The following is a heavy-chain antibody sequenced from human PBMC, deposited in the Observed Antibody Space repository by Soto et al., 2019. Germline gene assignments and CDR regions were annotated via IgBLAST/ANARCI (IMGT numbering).Heavy chain of an antibody. Sequence: GESLKISCRSYVYRFTNYWIAWVRPVPGKGLEWMVIIHPGDLDTRYSPSFQGLVTISADPSISTAYLPWSSLKAADTALYYCARHGSPCRQPCMDDWGQGTTVTVSS. J-gene: IGHJ6*02. CDR3: ARHGSPCRQPCMDD. D-gene: IGHD2-15*01. V-gene: IGHV5-51*01. CDR2: IHPGDLDT. CDR1: VYRFTNYW.